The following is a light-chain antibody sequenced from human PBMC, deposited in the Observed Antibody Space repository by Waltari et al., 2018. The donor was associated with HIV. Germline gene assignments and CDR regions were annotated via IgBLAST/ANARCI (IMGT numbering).Light chain of an antibody. CDR2: YNT. Sequence: QSVLTQPPSVPGAPGQRVTISCTGTSSTIGAGYDVHWYQQVTGSVTRLLIYYNTNRRSGGPDRFSGAKSGTSSSLSISGLQAEDEADYYCQSYDSSRKVIFGGGTKVTVL. CDR1: SSTIGAGYD. J-gene: IGLJ2*01. V-gene: IGLV1-40*01. CDR3: QSYDSSRKVI.